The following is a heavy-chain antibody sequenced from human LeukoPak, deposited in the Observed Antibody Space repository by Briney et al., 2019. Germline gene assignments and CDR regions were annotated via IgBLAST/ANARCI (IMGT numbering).Heavy chain of an antibody. CDR1: GFTFDDYA. V-gene: IGHV3-9*01. D-gene: IGHD5-18*01. Sequence: PGRSLRLSCAASGFTFDDYAMHWVRQVPGKGLEWVSGISWNRGTIGYEVSVKGRFTISRDNAKNSLYLQMNSLRAEDTALYYCAKERIVGGYRYGPFDHWGQGTLVTVSS. CDR2: ISWNRGTI. CDR3: AKERIVGGYRYGPFDH. J-gene: IGHJ4*02.